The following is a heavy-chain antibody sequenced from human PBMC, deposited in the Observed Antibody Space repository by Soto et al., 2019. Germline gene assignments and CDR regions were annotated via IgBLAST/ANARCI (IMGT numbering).Heavy chain of an antibody. Sequence: GGSLRLSCAASGFTFSSYSMNWVRQAPGKGLEWVSSISSSSSYIYYADSVKGRFTISRDNAKNSLYLQMNSLRAEDTAVYYCARDSGEKQWLVGYYYYGMDVWGQGTTVTVSS. V-gene: IGHV3-21*01. CDR2: ISSSSSYI. J-gene: IGHJ6*02. CDR3: ARDSGEKQWLVGYYYYGMDV. D-gene: IGHD6-19*01. CDR1: GFTFSSYS.